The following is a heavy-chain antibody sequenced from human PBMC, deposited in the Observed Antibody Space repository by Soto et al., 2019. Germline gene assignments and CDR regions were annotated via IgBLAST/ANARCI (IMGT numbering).Heavy chain of an antibody. CDR1: GFVSNDYD. D-gene: IGHD2-21*01. V-gene: IGHV3-30*03. Sequence: QVQLAESGGGVVQPGRSLRLSCATSGFVSNDYDIHWVRQAPGKGLAWLASISSDGTKKYYAESVKGRLTISRDNSKNTMCLQLNSLGAEDTAVYYCSRGIKGGLGAWGPGTLVTVSS. CDR3: SRGIKGGLGA. CDR2: ISSDGTKK. J-gene: IGHJ5*02.